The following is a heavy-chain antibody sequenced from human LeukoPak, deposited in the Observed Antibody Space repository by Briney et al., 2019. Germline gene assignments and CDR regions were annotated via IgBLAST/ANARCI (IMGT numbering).Heavy chain of an antibody. CDR3: ARAPNYGGNPY. CDR2: ISSSSSTI. V-gene: IGHV3-48*01. D-gene: IGHD4-23*01. J-gene: IGHJ4*02. CDR1: GFTFSSYS. Sequence: PGGSLRLSCAASGFTFSSYSMNWVRQAPGKGLEWVSYISSSSSTIYYAGSVKGRFTISRDNAKNSLYLQMNSLRAEDTAVYYCARAPNYGGNPYWGQGTLVTVSS.